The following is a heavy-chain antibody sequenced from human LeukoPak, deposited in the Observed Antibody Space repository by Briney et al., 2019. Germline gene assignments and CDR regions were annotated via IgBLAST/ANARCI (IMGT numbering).Heavy chain of an antibody. CDR3: ARGFGYDNWSYRWFDP. CDR1: GGSISSSSYY. J-gene: IGHJ5*02. CDR2: IYYSGST. D-gene: IGHD1-1*01. Sequence: SETLSLTCTVSGGSISSSSYYWGWIRQPPGKGLEWIGSIYYSGSTYYNPSLKSRVTISVDTSKNQFSLNLTSVTAADTAVYYCARGFGYDNWSYRWFDPWGRGTLVTVSS. V-gene: IGHV4-39*07.